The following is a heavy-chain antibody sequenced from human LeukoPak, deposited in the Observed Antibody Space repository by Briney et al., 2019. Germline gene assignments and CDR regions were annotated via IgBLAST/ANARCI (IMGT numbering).Heavy chain of an antibody. Sequence: GASVKVSCKASGYTFTSYGISWVRQVPGQGLEWMGWISAYNGDTNYAQKLQGRVTMTTDTSTSTAYMELRSLRSDDTAVYYCARMDIVVVVAAPNWFDPWGQGTLVTVSS. CDR2: ISAYNGDT. CDR3: ARMDIVVVVAAPNWFDP. D-gene: IGHD2-15*01. CDR1: GYTFTSYG. J-gene: IGHJ5*02. V-gene: IGHV1-18*01.